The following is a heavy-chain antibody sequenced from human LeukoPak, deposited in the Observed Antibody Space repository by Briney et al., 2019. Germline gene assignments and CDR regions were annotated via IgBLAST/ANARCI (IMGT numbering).Heavy chain of an antibody. CDR2: IYYSGST. V-gene: IGHV4-61*01. CDR1: GGSVSSGSYY. Sequence: PSETLSLTCTVSGGSVSSGSYYWSWIRQPPGKGLEWIGYIYYSGSTNYNPSLKSRVTISVDTSKNQFSLKLSSVTAADTAVYYCARETALWFGESGFDYWGQGTLVTVSS. CDR3: ARETALWFGESGFDY. D-gene: IGHD3-10*01. J-gene: IGHJ4*02.